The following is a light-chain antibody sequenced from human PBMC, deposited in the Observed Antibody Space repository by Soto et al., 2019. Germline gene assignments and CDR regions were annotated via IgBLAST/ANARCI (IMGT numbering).Light chain of an antibody. CDR2: SNS. CDR1: CSNMGRNS. Sequence: QSVLTQPPSASGTPGQRVGISCSGSCSNMGRNSVNWYQQVPGTAPKLLIYSNSQRPSGVPDRFSGSKSGTSASLAISGLQSEDEADYYCAAWDDSLNGVLFGGGTKLTVL. J-gene: IGLJ3*02. V-gene: IGLV1-44*01. CDR3: AAWDDSLNGVL.